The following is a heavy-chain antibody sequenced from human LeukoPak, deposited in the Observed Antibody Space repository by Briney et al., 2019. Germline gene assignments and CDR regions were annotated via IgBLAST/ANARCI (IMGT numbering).Heavy chain of an antibody. D-gene: IGHD3-22*01. Sequence: GGSLRLSCAASGFTFDDYGMSWVRQAPGKGLEWVSGINWNGGSTGYADSVKGRFTISRDNAKNSLYLQMNSLRAEDTALYYCAKDYYDSSGYQTMDAFDIWGQGTMVTVSS. CDR2: INWNGGST. J-gene: IGHJ3*02. V-gene: IGHV3-20*04. CDR1: GFTFDDYG. CDR3: AKDYYDSSGYQTMDAFDI.